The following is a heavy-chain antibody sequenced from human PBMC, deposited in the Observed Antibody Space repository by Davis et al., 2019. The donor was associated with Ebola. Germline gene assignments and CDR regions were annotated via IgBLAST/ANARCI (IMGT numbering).Heavy chain of an antibody. Sequence: AASVKVSCKASGYTFTTYDIHWVRQATGQGLEWMGWMNPNSENTVYAQKFQGRVTMTRSTSISPAYMELSSLRSEDTAVYYWARGGYFDWLTRWHYYGMDVWGQGTTVTVSS. CDR3: ARGGYFDWLTRWHYYGMDV. CDR1: GYTFTTYD. D-gene: IGHD3-9*01. J-gene: IGHJ6*02. CDR2: MNPNSENT. V-gene: IGHV1-8*01.